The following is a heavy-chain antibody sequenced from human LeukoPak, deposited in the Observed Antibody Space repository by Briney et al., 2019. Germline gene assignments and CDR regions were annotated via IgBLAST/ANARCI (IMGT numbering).Heavy chain of an antibody. D-gene: IGHD4-17*01. V-gene: IGHV5-51*01. Sequence: GESLQISCQGSGYTFTSYWIGWVRQMPGKGLEWMGIIHPGDSDTRYSPSFEGQVTISADKSFSTAYLQWSSLKASDTAMYYCARHLNDYGDQGSGDYWGQGTLVTVSS. CDR3: ARHLNDYGDQGSGDY. J-gene: IGHJ4*02. CDR2: IHPGDSDT. CDR1: GYTFTSYW.